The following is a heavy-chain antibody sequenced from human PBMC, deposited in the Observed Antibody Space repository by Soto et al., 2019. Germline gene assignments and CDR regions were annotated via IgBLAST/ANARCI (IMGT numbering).Heavy chain of an antibody. CDR1: GASLSSGGYS. J-gene: IGHJ4*02. V-gene: IGHV4-30-2*01. Sequence: TSETLSLTCSVSGASLSSGGYSWSWFRRPPGKALEWIAYVYYGGTASYNPSLKSRVTISVDSSKNQFSLTVKSVTAADTAAYLCARGNPQLRGVFEFWGRGTQVTVS. CDR2: VYYGGTA. CDR3: ARGNPQLRGVFEF. D-gene: IGHD3-10*01.